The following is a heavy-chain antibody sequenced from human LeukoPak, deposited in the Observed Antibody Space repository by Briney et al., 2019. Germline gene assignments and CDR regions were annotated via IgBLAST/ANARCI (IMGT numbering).Heavy chain of an antibody. CDR1: GFTFSSYW. CDR3: ARDRPMGGYNWFDP. V-gene: IGHV3-74*01. D-gene: IGHD2-15*01. CDR2: INSDGSST. Sequence: GGSLRLSCAASGFTFSSYWMHWVRQAPGQGLVSVSRINSDGSSTSYADSVKGRFTISRDNAKNTLYVQMNSLRAEDTAVYYCARDRPMGGYNWFDPWGQGTLVTVCS. J-gene: IGHJ5*02.